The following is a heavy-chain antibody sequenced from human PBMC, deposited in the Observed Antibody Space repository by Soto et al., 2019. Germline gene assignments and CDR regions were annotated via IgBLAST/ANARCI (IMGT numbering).Heavy chain of an antibody. J-gene: IGHJ4*02. Sequence: QVQLVQSGAEVKKPGASVKVSCKASGYTFTSYYMHWVRQAPGEGLEWMGIINPSGGSTSYAQKSQGRVTMTRDTSTRTVYTELSSLRSEDTAVYYCARGPRNWNPDYWGQGTLVTVSS. CDR1: GYTFTSYY. V-gene: IGHV1-46*01. D-gene: IGHD1-1*01. CDR2: INPSGGST. CDR3: ARGPRNWNPDY.